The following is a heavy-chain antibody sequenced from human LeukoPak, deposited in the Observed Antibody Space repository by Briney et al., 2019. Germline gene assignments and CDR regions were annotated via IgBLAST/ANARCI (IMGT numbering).Heavy chain of an antibody. V-gene: IGHV3-23*01. CDR1: GPTFSSYA. J-gene: IGHJ4*02. CDR2: ISGGGDTT. CDR3: AKVGPAASSGTTWEY. Sequence: GGSLRLSCAASGPTFSSYAMSWVRQAPGKGLEWVSRISGGGDTTHYADSVKGRFTISRDNSKNTLYLQTNSLRADDTAIYYCAKVGPAASSGTTWEYWGQGTLVTVSS. D-gene: IGHD1-1*01.